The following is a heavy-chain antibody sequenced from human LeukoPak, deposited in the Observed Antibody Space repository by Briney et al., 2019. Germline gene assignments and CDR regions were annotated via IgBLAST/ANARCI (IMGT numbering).Heavy chain of an antibody. Sequence: PSETLSLTCSVSGGSISTYYWSWIRQPAGKGLEWIGHIYTGRNTNYNPSLKSRVTMSVDTSKNQFSLKLSSVTAADTAVYYCARGELVMDVWGKGTTVTVSS. CDR2: IYTGRNT. J-gene: IGHJ6*03. D-gene: IGHD6-13*01. CDR3: ARGELVMDV. V-gene: IGHV4-4*07. CDR1: GGSISTYY.